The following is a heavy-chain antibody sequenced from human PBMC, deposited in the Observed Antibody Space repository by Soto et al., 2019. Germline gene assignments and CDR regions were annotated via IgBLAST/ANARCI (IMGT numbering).Heavy chain of an antibody. D-gene: IGHD1-1*01. V-gene: IGHV3-74*01. Sequence: EVQLVESGGGLVQPGGSLRLSCAASGFTFSSYWMHWVRQAPGKGLVWVSRINSDGSSTSYADSVKGRFTISRDNAKNTLFLQMNSLRAEDTAVYYCARALAGTSGGGDAFDIWGQGTMVTVSS. CDR2: INSDGSST. CDR1: GFTFSSYW. J-gene: IGHJ3*02. CDR3: ARALAGTSGGGDAFDI.